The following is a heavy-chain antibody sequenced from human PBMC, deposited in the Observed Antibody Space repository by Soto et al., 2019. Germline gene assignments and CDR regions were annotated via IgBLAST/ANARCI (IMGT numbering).Heavy chain of an antibody. Sequence: TSETLSLTCTVSGGSISSYYWSWIRQPPGKGLEWIGYIYYGGSTNYNPSLKSRVTISVDTSKNQFSLKLSSVTAADTAVYYCACAPYYYGSGNNYRAQHYASRTMDVWGQGTTVTVSS. D-gene: IGHD3-10*01. CDR2: IYYGGST. V-gene: IGHV4-59*03. CDR3: ACAPYYYGSGNNYRAQHYASRTMDV. CDR1: GGSISSYY. J-gene: IGHJ6*02.